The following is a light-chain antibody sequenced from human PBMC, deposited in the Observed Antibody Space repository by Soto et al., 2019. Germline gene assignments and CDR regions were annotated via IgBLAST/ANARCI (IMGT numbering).Light chain of an antibody. CDR1: QSVSSN. J-gene: IGKJ5*01. V-gene: IGKV3-15*01. Sequence: EIVMTQSPATLSVSPGESATLSCWASQSVSSNLAWYQQKPGQAPRLLIYGSSTRATGIPARFRGSGSGTEFSLTISSLQSEDFAVYYCQQYHNWPPITFGQGTRLEIK. CDR3: QQYHNWPPIT. CDR2: GSS.